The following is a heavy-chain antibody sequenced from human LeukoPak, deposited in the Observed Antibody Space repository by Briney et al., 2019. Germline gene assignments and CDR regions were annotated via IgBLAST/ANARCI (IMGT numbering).Heavy chain of an antibody. D-gene: IGHD3-22*01. CDR3: ARDRQTYYYDSSGYPGDY. Sequence: GASVKVSCKASGYTFTSYGISWVRQAPGQGLEWMGWISAYNGNTNYAQKLQGRVTMTTDTSTSTAYMELRSLRSDDTAVYYCARDRQTYYYDSSGYPGDYWGQGTLVTVSS. J-gene: IGHJ4*02. V-gene: IGHV1-18*01. CDR2: ISAYNGNT. CDR1: GYTFTSYG.